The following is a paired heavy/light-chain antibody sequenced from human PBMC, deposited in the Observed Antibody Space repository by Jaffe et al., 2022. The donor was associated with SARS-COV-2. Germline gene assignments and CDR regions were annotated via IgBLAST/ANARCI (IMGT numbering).Light chain of an antibody. Sequence: EIVLTQSPGTLSLSPGERATLSCRASQTVTYHLAWYQQKPGQAPRLLIFDASNRATGIPGRFSGSGSGTDFTLTISSLEPEDFAVYYCQQRLSWPLTFGQGTRLDIK. CDR3: QQRLSWPLT. J-gene: IGKJ5*01. CDR1: QTVTYH. CDR2: DAS. V-gene: IGKV3-11*01.
Heavy chain of an antibody. CDR2: ITDSDGVT. V-gene: IGHV3-23*01. CDR1: GFSFSGYV. CDR3: ARRVLTWGFFDC. J-gene: IGHJ4*02. D-gene: IGHD7-27*01. Sequence: EVLLSESGGSLVQPGGSLRLSCVASGFSFSGYVMNWVRQAPGKGLEWVSTITDSDGVTYYADSVKGRFTISRDNSKNTVYLHMNSLRADDTAIYYCARRVLTWGFFDCWGQGTLVTVSS.